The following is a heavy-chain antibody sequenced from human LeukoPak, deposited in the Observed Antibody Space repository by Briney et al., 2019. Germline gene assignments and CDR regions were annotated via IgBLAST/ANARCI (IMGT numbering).Heavy chain of an antibody. CDR3: ARDGFGTGSN. Sequence: TGASLRLSCAASGLTFSNYWMDWVRQAPGKGLEWVANIKQDGSEKNYVNSVKGRFIISRDNAKNSLYLQMNTLRADDTAVYYCARDGFGTGSNWGQGTLVTVSS. CDR1: GLTFSNYW. CDR2: IKQDGSEK. D-gene: IGHD3-16*01. V-gene: IGHV3-7*03. J-gene: IGHJ4*02.